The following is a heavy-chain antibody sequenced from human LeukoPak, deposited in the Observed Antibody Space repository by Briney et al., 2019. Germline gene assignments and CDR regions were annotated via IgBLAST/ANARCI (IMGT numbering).Heavy chain of an antibody. CDR1: GFSFSNYG. D-gene: IGHD1-26*01. CDR3: ARDAEWELPLDY. CDR2: ISYDGSNK. J-gene: IGHJ4*02. Sequence: GGSLRLSCAASGFSFSNYGMHWVRQVPGKGLEWVAVISYDGSNKYYADSVKGRFTISRDNAKNSLYLQMNSLRAEDTAVYYCARDAEWELPLDYWGQGTLVTVSS. V-gene: IGHV3-30*03.